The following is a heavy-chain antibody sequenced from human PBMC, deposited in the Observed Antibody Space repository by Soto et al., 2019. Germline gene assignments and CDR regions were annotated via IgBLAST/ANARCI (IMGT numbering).Heavy chain of an antibody. Sequence: ASVKVSCKASGYTFTTYGISWVRQAPGQGREWMVSVYNGNTNYAERLQGRVTMTTDTSTSTAYMEMWRLRSDDTAMYYCARSYSYGSYWYFDLWGRGTLVTVS. J-gene: IGHJ2*01. CDR3: ARSYSYGSYWYFDL. D-gene: IGHD5-18*01. CDR2: SVYNGNT. V-gene: IGHV1-18*04. CDR1: GYTFTTYG.